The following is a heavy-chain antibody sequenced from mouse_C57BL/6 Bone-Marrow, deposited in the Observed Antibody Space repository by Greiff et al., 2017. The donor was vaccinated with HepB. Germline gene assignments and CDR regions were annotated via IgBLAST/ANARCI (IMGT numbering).Heavy chain of an antibody. CDR1: GYTFTDYY. V-gene: IGHV1-76*01. CDR3: ARRSYDGSYAMDY. CDR2: IYPGSGNT. Sequence: QVQLKESGAELVRPGASVKLSCKASGYTFTDYYINWVKQRPGQGLEWIARIYPGSGNTYYNEKFKGKATLTAEKSSSTAYMQLSSLTSEDSAVYFCARRSYDGSYAMDYWGQGTSVTVSS. D-gene: IGHD2-3*01. J-gene: IGHJ4*01.